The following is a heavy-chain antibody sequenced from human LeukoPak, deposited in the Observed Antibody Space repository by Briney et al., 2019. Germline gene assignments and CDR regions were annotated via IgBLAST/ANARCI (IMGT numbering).Heavy chain of an antibody. CDR1: GYTFTRYG. V-gene: IGHV1-18*01. CDR3: ARVGGMGAAGTHFDY. CDR2: ISAYNGNT. J-gene: IGHJ4*02. D-gene: IGHD6-13*01. Sequence: ASVKVSCKASGYTFTRYGISWVRQTPGQGLEWMGWISAYNGNTNYAQKLQGRVTMTTDTSTSTAYMELRSLRSDDTAVYYCARVGGMGAAGTHFDYWGQGTLVTVSS.